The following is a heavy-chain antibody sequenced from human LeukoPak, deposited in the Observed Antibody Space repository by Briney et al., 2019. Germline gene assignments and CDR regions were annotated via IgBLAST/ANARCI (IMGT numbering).Heavy chain of an antibody. V-gene: IGHV3-7*01. CDR3: ARASRWAAAGLFDY. Sequence: GGSLRLSCAASGFTFSSYSMNWVRQAPGKGLEWVANIKQDGSEKYYVDSVKGRFTISRDNAKNSLYLQMNSLRAEDTAVYYCARASRWAAAGLFDYWGQGTLVTVSS. J-gene: IGHJ4*02. D-gene: IGHD6-13*01. CDR1: GFTFSSYS. CDR2: IKQDGSEK.